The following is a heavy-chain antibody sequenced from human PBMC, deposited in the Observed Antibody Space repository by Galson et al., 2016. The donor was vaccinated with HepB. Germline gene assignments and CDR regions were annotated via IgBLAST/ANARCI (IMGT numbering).Heavy chain of an antibody. CDR1: GFTFSNAW. Sequence: SLRLSCAASGFTFSNAWMSWVRQAPGKGLEWVGRMKSKTDGGTTDYAAPVKGRFTISRDDSKNTLYLQMNSLKIEDTAVYYCTTDRNYGDYEGGFDYWGQGTLVTVSS. CDR3: TTDRNYGDYEGGFDY. J-gene: IGHJ4*02. CDR2: MKSKTDGGTT. V-gene: IGHV3-15*01. D-gene: IGHD4-17*01.